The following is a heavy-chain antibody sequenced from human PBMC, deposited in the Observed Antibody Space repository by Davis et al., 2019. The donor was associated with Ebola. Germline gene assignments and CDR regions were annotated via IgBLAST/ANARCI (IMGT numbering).Heavy chain of an antibody. V-gene: IGHV3-30*18. CDR3: AKVYGGNSGRDGY. J-gene: IGHJ4*02. CDR1: GFTFSSYG. CDR2: ISYDGSNK. D-gene: IGHD4-23*01. Sequence: GESLKISCAASGFTFSSYGMHWVRQAPGKGLEWVAVISYDGSNKYYADSVKGRFTISRDNSKNTLYLQMNSLRAEDTAVYYCAKVYGGNSGRDGYWGQGTLVTVSS.